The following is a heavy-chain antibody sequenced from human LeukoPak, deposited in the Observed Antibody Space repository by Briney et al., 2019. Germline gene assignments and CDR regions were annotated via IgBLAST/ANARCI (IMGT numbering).Heavy chain of an antibody. CDR1: GVSIGSSHYY. CDR3: ARRVGSRSLDV. Sequence: SETLSLTCTVSGVSIGSSHYYWGWIRQPPGKGLEWIGNIYYIGGTNYNPSLKSRVSMSVDTSKSHFSLSLASLTAADTAVYYCARRVGSRSLDVWGLGTMVTVSS. CDR2: IYYIGGT. D-gene: IGHD2-15*01. V-gene: IGHV4-61*05. J-gene: IGHJ3*01.